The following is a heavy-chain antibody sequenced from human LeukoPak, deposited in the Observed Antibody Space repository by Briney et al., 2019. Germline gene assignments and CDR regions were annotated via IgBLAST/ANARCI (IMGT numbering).Heavy chain of an antibody. CDR1: GGSISSSSYY. Sequence: MPSETLSLTCTVSGGSISSSSYYWGWIRQPPGKGLEWIGSIYYSGSTSYSPSLKSRVTISADTSQNQFSLKLSSVTAADTAVYYCASRKLGNDYWGQGTLVTVSS. V-gene: IGHV4-39*07. CDR3: ASRKLGNDY. D-gene: IGHD7-27*01. CDR2: IYYSGST. J-gene: IGHJ4*02.